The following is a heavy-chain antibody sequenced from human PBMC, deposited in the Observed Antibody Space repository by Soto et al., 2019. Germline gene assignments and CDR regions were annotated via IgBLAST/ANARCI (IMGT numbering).Heavy chain of an antibody. CDR1: GVSISSYY. Sequence: PSETLSLTCTVSGVSISSYYWIWIRQPPGKGLEWIGYIYYSGSTNYNPSLKSRVTISVDTSKNQFSLKLSSVTAADTAVYYCARSNIVATIDYFDYWGQGTLVTVS. V-gene: IGHV4-59*08. J-gene: IGHJ4*02. CDR3: ARSNIVATIDYFDY. D-gene: IGHD5-12*01. CDR2: IYYSGST.